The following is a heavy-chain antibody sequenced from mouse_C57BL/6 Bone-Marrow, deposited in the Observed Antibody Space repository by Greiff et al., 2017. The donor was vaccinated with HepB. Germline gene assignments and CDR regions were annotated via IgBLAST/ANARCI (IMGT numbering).Heavy chain of an antibody. J-gene: IGHJ1*03. CDR2: IDPSDSYT. CDR1: GYTFTSYW. V-gene: IGHV1-59*01. CDR3: ARLRGNVDV. Sequence: QVQLQQPGAELVRPGTSVKLSCKASGYTFTSYWMHCVKQRPGQGLEWIGVIDPSDSYTNYNQKFKGKATLTVDTSSSTAYMQLSSLTSEDSAVYYCARLRGNVDVWGTGTTVTVSS.